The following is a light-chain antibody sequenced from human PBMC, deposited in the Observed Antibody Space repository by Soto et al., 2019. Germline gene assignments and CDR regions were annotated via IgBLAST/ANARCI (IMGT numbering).Light chain of an antibody. Sequence: DIQMTQSPSSLSASVGDRVTITCRASENIVSHLNWYQQKPGEAPKVLIYAASGLESVVPSRFSGSRSGTDVTLTISSLQPEDFATYFCQQSYTPPRTVGQGTKLEIK. J-gene: IGKJ2*01. CDR2: AAS. V-gene: IGKV1-39*01. CDR3: QQSYTPPRT. CDR1: ENIVSH.